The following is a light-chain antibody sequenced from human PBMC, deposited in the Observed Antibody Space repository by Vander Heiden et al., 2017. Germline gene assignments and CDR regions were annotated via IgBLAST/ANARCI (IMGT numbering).Light chain of an antibody. Sequence: SQLTQSPSSVSASVGDRVTITCRASQGISTWLAWYQQIPGKAPKLLISSASSLQSGVPSRFSGSGSGTDFILTISTLQPEDFATYYCQQANSFPRTFGQGTKVEIK. CDR1: QGISTW. CDR3: QQANSFPRT. CDR2: SAS. J-gene: IGKJ1*01. V-gene: IGKV1-12*01.